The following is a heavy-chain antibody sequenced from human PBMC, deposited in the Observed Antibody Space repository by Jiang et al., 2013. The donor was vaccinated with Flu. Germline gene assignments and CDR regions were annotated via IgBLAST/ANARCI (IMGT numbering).Heavy chain of an antibody. D-gene: IGHD3-22*01. CDR2: IYYSGST. J-gene: IGHJ3*02. Sequence: GPGLVKPSETLSLTCTVSGGSISSSSYYWGWIRQPPGKGLEWIGSIYYSGSTYYNPSLKSRVTISVDTSKNQFSLKLSSVTAADTAVYYCACPYYYDSSGYPRLLAFDIWGQGTMVTVSS. V-gene: IGHV4-39*01. CDR1: GGSISSSSYY. CDR3: ACPYYYDSSGYPRLLAFDI.